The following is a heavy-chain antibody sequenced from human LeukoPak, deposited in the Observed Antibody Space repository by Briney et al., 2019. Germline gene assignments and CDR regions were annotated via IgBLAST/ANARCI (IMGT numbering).Heavy chain of an antibody. Sequence: ASVKVSCKASGYIFTSYGISWVRQAPGQGLEWMGWLHPNSGGTNSAQKFQGRVTMTRDTSISTAYMELSRLSSDDTAVYYCARAPRGYCSGGSCFDYWGQGTLVTVSS. J-gene: IGHJ4*02. CDR1: GYIFTSYG. CDR3: ARAPRGYCSGGSCFDY. CDR2: LHPNSGGT. D-gene: IGHD2-15*01. V-gene: IGHV1-2*02.